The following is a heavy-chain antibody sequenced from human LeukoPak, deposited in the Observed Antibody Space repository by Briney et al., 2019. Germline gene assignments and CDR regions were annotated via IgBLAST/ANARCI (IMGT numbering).Heavy chain of an antibody. J-gene: IGHJ3*02. Sequence: ASVKVSCKASGYSFTGYYIHWVRQAPGQGLEWMGWINPNNGGTSYAEKFQGRVTMTRDTPISTAYMEVSSLRSDDTAVYYCARDRRMEVTTNAFDIWGQGTMVTVSS. CDR1: GYSFTGYY. CDR3: ARDRRMEVTTNAFDI. CDR2: INPNNGGT. V-gene: IGHV1-2*02. D-gene: IGHD4/OR15-4a*01.